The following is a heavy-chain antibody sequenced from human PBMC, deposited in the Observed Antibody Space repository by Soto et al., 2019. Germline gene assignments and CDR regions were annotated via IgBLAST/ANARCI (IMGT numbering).Heavy chain of an antibody. Sequence: SETLSLTCAVYGGSFSGYYWSWIRQPPGKGLEWIGEINHSGSTNYNPSLKSRVTISVDTSKNQFSLKLSSVTAADTAVYYCARSWDYYGSGSRYYYYMDVWGKGTTVTVSS. J-gene: IGHJ6*03. D-gene: IGHD3-10*01. CDR2: INHSGST. CDR1: GGSFSGYY. V-gene: IGHV4-34*01. CDR3: ARSWDYYGSGSRYYYYMDV.